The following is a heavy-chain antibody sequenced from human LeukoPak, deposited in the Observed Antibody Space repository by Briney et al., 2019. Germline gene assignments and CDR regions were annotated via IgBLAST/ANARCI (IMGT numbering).Heavy chain of an antibody. D-gene: IGHD2-21*01. CDR2: IYHSGST. CDR1: GGSISSGGYS. CDR3: ARGGSIHRTFDP. Sequence: SETLSLTCAVSGGSISSGGYSWNWIRQPPGKGLEWIGYIYHSGSTYYNPSLKSRVTISVDRSKNQFSLKLSSVTAADTAVYYCARGGSIHRTFDPWGQGTLVTVSS. J-gene: IGHJ5*02. V-gene: IGHV4-30-2*01.